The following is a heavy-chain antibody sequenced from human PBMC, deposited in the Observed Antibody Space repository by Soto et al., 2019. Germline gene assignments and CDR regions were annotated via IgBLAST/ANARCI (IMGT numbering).Heavy chain of an antibody. CDR3: ASQGAGHYLVEARPYYLDV. J-gene: IGHJ6*03. CDR2: INYSGST. D-gene: IGHD3-10*01. CDR1: GGSISSSTYH. Sequence: SLTCTVSGGSISSSTYHWGWIRQPPGKGLEWIGSINYSGSTYYNPSFKSRVTISLDTSKSHFSLRLTSVTAADTAVYFCASQGAGHYLVEARPYYLDVWGKGTTVTVS. V-gene: IGHV4-39*02.